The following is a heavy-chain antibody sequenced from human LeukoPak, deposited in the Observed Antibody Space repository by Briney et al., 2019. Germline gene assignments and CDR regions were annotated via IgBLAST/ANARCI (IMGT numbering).Heavy chain of an antibody. D-gene: IGHD5-12*01. V-gene: IGHV3-9*01. CDR1: GFTLDDYV. Sequence: GGSLRLSCAASGFTLDDYVMHWVRHAPGKGLEWVSSISWNSGTIGYADSVKGRFTISRDNAKNSLYLQMNSLRAEDTALYYCAKDIGYSGYDYWGQGTLVTVSS. CDR3: AKDIGYSGYDY. J-gene: IGHJ4*02. CDR2: ISWNSGTI.